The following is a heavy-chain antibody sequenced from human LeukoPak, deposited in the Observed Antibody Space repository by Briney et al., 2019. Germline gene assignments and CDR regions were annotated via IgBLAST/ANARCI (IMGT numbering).Heavy chain of an antibody. V-gene: IGHV4-4*02. CDR3: ARGDPMT. CDR1: RGSISSSNW. CDR2: IYYSGST. D-gene: IGHD3-22*01. J-gene: IGHJ5*02. Sequence: SETQSLTCAVSRGSISSSNWWSWVRQSPGKGLEWIGEIYYSGSTNFNPSLKSRVTISVDTSKNQFSLKLSSVTAADTAVYYCARGDPMTWGQGTLVTVSS.